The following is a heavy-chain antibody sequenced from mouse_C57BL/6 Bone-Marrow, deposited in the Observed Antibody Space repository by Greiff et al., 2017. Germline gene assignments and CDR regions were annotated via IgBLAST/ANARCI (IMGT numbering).Heavy chain of an antibody. V-gene: IGHV1-69*01. CDR1: GYTFTSYW. CDR2: IDPSDSYT. D-gene: IGHD1-1*01. CDR3: ARDLIITTVVATDY. J-gene: IGHJ2*01. Sequence: QVQLQQPGAELVLPGASVKLSCKASGYTFTSYWMPWVKQRPGQGLEWIGEIDPSDSYTNYNQKFKGKSTLSVDKSSSTAYMQLSSLPSDDAAVYYCARDLIITTVVATDYWGQGTTLTVAS.